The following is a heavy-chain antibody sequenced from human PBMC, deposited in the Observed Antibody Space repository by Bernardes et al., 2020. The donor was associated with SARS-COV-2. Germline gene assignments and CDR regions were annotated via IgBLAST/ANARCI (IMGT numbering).Heavy chain of an antibody. Sequence: GGSLRLSCAASGFTFSDYAMSWVRQAPGKGLEWVSGISAIGGTMYYADAVKGRLTISRDNSKNTLYLRMHSLRAEDTAIYYCAKAVRVALTNFDYWGQGVLVTVSS. CDR3: AKAVRVALTNFDY. CDR2: ISAIGGTM. J-gene: IGHJ4*02. CDR1: GFTFSDYA. V-gene: IGHV3-23*01. D-gene: IGHD2-8*01.